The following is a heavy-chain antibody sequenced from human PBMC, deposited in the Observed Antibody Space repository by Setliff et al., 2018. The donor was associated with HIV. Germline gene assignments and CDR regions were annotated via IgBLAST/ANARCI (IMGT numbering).Heavy chain of an antibody. Sequence: ASVKVSCKASGYDFSSYSMMWVGQTPGQGLEWLGWISGLTGEVRLAKEFQGRVTLTTSAYTAYMELKSLRSEDRGVYYCARGGLGFLDWCLPDSWGQGTLVTVS. D-gene: IGHD2-21*02. CDR3: ARGGLGFLDWCLPDS. V-gene: IGHV1-18*04. J-gene: IGHJ4*02. CDR1: GYDFSSYS. CDR2: ISGLTGEV.